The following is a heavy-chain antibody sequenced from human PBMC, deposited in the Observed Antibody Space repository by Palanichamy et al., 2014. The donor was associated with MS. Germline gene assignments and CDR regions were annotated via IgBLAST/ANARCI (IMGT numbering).Heavy chain of an antibody. Sequence: QVQLVQSGAEVKEPEASVRVSCKASGYTFSSYGISWARQAPGQGLEWMGWISTYNGNTKYAQKFQDRVTMTTATSTTTAHMDLRSLRSDDSAVYFCARDIGPVPGDYYYGLDVWGQGTTVTVSS. D-gene: IGHD3-10*01. CDR1: GYTFSSYG. V-gene: IGHV1-18*04. CDR3: ARDIGPVPGDYYYGLDV. J-gene: IGHJ6*02. CDR2: ISTYNGNT.